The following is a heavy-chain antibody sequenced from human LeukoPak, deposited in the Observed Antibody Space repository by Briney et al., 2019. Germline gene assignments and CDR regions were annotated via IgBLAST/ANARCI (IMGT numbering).Heavy chain of an antibody. CDR2: ISYDGSNK. Sequence: GGSLRLSCAASGFTFSSYGMHWVRQAPGKGLEWVAVISYDGSNKYYADSVKGRFAISRDNSKNTLYLQMNSLRAEDTAVYYCARDQEYYYDSSGRGDWFDPWGQGTLVTVSS. V-gene: IGHV3-30*03. CDR1: GFTFSSYG. J-gene: IGHJ5*02. D-gene: IGHD3-22*01. CDR3: ARDQEYYYDSSGRGDWFDP.